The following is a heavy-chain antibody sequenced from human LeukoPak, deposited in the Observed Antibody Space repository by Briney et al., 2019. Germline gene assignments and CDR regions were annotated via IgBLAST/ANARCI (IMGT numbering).Heavy chain of an antibody. D-gene: IGHD3-10*01. CDR2: IYYSGST. CDR1: GGSISSSSYY. CDR3: ARVREARYYGSGSHTDFDY. J-gene: IGHJ4*02. Sequence: SETLSLTCTVSGGSISSSSYYWGWIRQPPGKGLEWIGSIYYSGSTYYNPSLKSRVTISVDTSKNQFSLKLSSLTAADTAVYYCARVREARYYGSGSHTDFDYWGQGTLVTVSS. V-gene: IGHV4-39*07.